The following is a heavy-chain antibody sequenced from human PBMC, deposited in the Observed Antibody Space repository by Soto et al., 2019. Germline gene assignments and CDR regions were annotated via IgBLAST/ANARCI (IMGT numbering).Heavy chain of an antibody. J-gene: IGHJ5*02. V-gene: IGHV3-7*01. D-gene: IGHD1-26*01. CDR2: IKQDGTEM. Sequence: PGGSLRLSCVASGFTFSSYWMSWVRQAPGGGLEWVANIKQDGTEMHYVESVKGRFTIFRDNAKKSLYLQMNSLRAEDTAVYFCASYSGSYFPVGHDRWGQGTLVTVSS. CDR3: ASYSGSYFPVGHDR. CDR1: GFTFSSYW.